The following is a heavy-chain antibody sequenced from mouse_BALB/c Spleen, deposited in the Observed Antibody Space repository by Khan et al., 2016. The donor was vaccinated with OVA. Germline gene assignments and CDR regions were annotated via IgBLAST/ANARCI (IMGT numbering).Heavy chain of an antibody. V-gene: IGHV3-2*02. J-gene: IGHJ2*01. D-gene: IGHD1-1*01. CDR3: ARSVTITTVVATDFDY. CDR1: GYSITSDYA. CDR2: ISYSGRT. Sequence: EVQLQESGPGLVKPSQSLSLTCTVTGYSITSDYAWNWIRQFPGNKLEWMGYISYSGRTSYNPSLKSRISITRDTSKNQFLLQLNSVTTEDTATYYCARSVTITTVVATDFDYWGQGTPLTVSS.